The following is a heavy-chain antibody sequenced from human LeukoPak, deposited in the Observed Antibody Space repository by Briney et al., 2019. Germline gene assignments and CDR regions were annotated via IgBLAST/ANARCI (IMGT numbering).Heavy chain of an antibody. CDR2: ISSSSSTI. CDR1: GFTFSSYS. V-gene: IGHV3-48*04. Sequence: GGSLRLSCAASGFTFSSYSMNWVRQAPGKGLEWVSYISSSSSTIYYADSVKGRFTIPRDNAKNSLYLQMNSLRAEDTAVYYCASDGSGSSGDYXXQGXLVTVSS. D-gene: IGHD3-10*01. J-gene: IGHJ4*02. CDR3: ASDGSGSSGDY.